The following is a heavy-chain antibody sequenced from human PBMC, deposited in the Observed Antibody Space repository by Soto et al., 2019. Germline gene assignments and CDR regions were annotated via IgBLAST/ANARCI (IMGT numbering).Heavy chain of an antibody. J-gene: IGHJ3*02. CDR1: GYTLSEFP. Sequence: ASVKVSCKVSGYTLSEFPMHWVRQAPGKGLEWMGGFDPEEGKTIYAQKFQGRVTMTEDTSTDTAYMELSSLRSEDTAVYYCTREKNYYYETSGYLVDDALDIWGQGTMVTVSS. CDR3: TREKNYYYETSGYLVDDALDI. CDR2: FDPEEGKT. V-gene: IGHV1-24*01. D-gene: IGHD3-22*01.